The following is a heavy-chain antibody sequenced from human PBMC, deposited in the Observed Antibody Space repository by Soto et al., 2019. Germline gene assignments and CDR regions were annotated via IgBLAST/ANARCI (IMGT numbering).Heavy chain of an antibody. CDR1: GFTFSSYG. J-gene: IGHJ3*02. Sequence: ESGGGVVPPGRSLRLSCAASGFTFSSYGMHWVRQAPGKGLEWVAVISYDGSNKYYADSVKGRFTISRDNSKNTLYLQMNSLRAEDTAVYYCARLRISSSDAFDIWGQGTMVTVSS. V-gene: IGHV3-30*03. D-gene: IGHD6-6*01. CDR2: ISYDGSNK. CDR3: ARLRISSSDAFDI.